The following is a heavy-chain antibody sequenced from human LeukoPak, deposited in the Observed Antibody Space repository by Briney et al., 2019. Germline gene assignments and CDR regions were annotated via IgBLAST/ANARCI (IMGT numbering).Heavy chain of an antibody. CDR3: ARDQLDIVATISPFDY. J-gene: IGHJ4*02. CDR2: IYYSGIT. V-gene: IGHV4-39*07. CDR1: GGSISSSSFY. D-gene: IGHD5-12*01. Sequence: SETLSLTCTLSGGSISSSSFYWGWIRQPPGKGLECIGTIYYSGITYYNPSLKSRVTISVDTSKNQFSLKLSSVTAADTAVYYCARDQLDIVATISPFDYWGQGTLVTVSS.